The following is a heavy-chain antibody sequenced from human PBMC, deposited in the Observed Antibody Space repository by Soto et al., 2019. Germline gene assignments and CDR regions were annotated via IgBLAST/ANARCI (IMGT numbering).Heavy chain of an antibody. J-gene: IGHJ6*02. CDR2: IYWDDDK. CDR1: GFSLNTRGVG. D-gene: IGHD1-26*01. CDR3: AHITPWVGVGVGGMDV. V-gene: IGHV2-5*02. Sequence: QITLKESGPTLVKPTQTLTLTCTFSGFSLNTRGVGVGWIRQPPGKALEWLALIYWDDDKRYSPSLKTRLTITKDTSENQVVLTMTTMDPVDTATYYCAHITPWVGVGVGGMDVWGQGTTVTVSS.